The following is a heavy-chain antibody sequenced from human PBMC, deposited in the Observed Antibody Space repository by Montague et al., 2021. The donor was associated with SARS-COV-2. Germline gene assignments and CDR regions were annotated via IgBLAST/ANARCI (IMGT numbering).Heavy chain of an antibody. CDR1: GFTFSDYY. J-gene: IGHJ6*02. D-gene: IGHD2-2*01. Sequence: SLRLSCAASGFTFSDYYLSWIRQAPGKGLEWISYISSSGSTIYHADSVKGRFTISRDNAKNSLSLLMNGLRAEDTAVYYCARLVTMRYHYYYGLDVWGLGTTVTVSS. CDR3: ARLVTMRYHYYYGLDV. CDR2: ISSSGSTI. V-gene: IGHV3-11*01.